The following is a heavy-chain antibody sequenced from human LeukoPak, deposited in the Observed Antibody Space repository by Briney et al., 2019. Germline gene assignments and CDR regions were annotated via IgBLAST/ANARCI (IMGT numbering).Heavy chain of an antibody. Sequence: LTGGSLRLSCAASGFTFDDYGMSWVRQAPGKGLEWVSGINWNGGSTGYADSVKGRFAISRDNAKNSLYLQMNSLRAEDTALYYCARESGYSYGFSPYFDYWGQGTLVTVSS. V-gene: IGHV3-20*04. J-gene: IGHJ4*02. CDR1: GFTFDDYG. CDR2: INWNGGST. CDR3: ARESGYSYGFSPYFDY. D-gene: IGHD5-18*01.